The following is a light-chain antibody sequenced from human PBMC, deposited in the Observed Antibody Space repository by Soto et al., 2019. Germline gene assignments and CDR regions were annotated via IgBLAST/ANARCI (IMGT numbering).Light chain of an antibody. CDR1: QDISNY. CDR2: DAS. Sequence: DIQLTQSPSSLSASVGDRVTITCQASQDISNYLNWYQHKPGKAPKLLIYDASNLETGVPSRFSGSGSGTHFTFTINSLQTEDVATYNCQQYDVLPLSFGPGTKVHI. CDR3: QQYDVLPLS. V-gene: IGKV1-33*01. J-gene: IGKJ3*01.